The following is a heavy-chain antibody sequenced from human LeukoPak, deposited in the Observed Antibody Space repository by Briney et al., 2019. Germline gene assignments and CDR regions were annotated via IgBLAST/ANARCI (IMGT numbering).Heavy chain of an antibody. CDR3: ARNSGYDRGYEIDY. CDR2: IYTSGST. CDR1: GGSISSYY. Sequence: SETLSLTCTVSGGSISSYYWSWLRQPAGKGLEWIGRIYTSGSTNYNPSLKSRDTMSVDTSKNQFSLKLSSVTAADTAVYYCARNSGYDRGYEIDYWGQGTLVTVSS. J-gene: IGHJ4*02. D-gene: IGHD5-12*01. V-gene: IGHV4-4*07.